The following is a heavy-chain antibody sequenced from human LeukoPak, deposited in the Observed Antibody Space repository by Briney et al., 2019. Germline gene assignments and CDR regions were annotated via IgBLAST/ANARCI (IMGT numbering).Heavy chain of an antibody. CDR1: GYTFTSYY. Sequence: ASVEVSCKASGYTFTSYYIHWVRQAPGQGLEWMGIINPSGGSTNYAQKFQGRVTMTRDTSTSTAYMELRSLRSDDTAVYYCARVGGQQLVGDYWGQGTLVTVSS. J-gene: IGHJ4*02. V-gene: IGHV1-46*01. D-gene: IGHD6-13*01. CDR2: INPSGGST. CDR3: ARVGGQQLVGDY.